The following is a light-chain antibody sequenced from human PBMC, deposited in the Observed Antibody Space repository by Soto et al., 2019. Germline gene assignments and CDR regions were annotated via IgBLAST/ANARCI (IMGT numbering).Light chain of an antibody. CDR3: QSYDSSNVV. Sequence: NFMLTQPHSVSESPGKTVTISCTRSSGSIASNYVQWYQQRPGSAPTTVIYEDNQRPSGVPDRFSGSIDSSSNSASLPIYGLKTEDEADYYCQSYDSSNVVFGGGTKVTVL. CDR2: EDN. CDR1: SGSIASNY. V-gene: IGLV6-57*04. J-gene: IGLJ2*01.